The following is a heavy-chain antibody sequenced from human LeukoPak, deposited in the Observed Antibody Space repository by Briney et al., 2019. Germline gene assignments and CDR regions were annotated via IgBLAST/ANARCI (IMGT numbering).Heavy chain of an antibody. J-gene: IGHJ4*02. CDR1: GFTFSSYA. V-gene: IGHV4-59*01. CDR2: IYYSGST. D-gene: IGHD1-26*01. Sequence: GSLRLSCAASGFTFSSYAMSWIRQPPGKGLEWIGYIYYSGSTNYNPSLKSRVTISVDTSKNQFSLKLSSVTAADTALYYCAKDFNPPVGAPDYWGQGTLVTVSS. CDR3: AKDFNPPVGAPDY.